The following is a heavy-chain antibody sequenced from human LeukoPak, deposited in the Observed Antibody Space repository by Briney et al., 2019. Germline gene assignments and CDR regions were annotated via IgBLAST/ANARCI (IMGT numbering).Heavy chain of an antibody. J-gene: IGHJ4*02. CDR1: GFTFSSYG. CDR2: IRYEGSKK. Sequence: PGGSLRLSCAASGFTFSSYGMHWVRPAPGKGLGWVAFIRYEGSKKYYADSVKGRFTTSRDNSKNTLYLQMNSLRAEDTAVYYCAKDRVHYYDSSGPRGMNFDYWGQGTLVTVSS. D-gene: IGHD3-22*01. CDR3: AKDRVHYYDSSGPRGMNFDY. V-gene: IGHV3-30*02.